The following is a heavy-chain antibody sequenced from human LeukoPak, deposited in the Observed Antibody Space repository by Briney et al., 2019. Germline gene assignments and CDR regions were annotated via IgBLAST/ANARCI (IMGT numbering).Heavy chain of an antibody. CDR2: TSYDGSNK. Sequence: GGSLRLSCAASGFTFSSYGMHWVRQAPGKGLEWVAVTSYDGSNKYYADSVKGRFTISRDNSKNTLYLQMNSLRAEDTAVYYCAKDLGDSSGYYYDAFDIWGQGTMVTVSS. CDR3: AKDLGDSSGYYYDAFDI. D-gene: IGHD3-22*01. CDR1: GFTFSSYG. V-gene: IGHV3-30*18. J-gene: IGHJ3*02.